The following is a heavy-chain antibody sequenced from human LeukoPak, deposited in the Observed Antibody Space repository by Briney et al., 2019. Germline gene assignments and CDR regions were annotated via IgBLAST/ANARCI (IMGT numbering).Heavy chain of an antibody. CDR1: RGSISTYY. V-gene: IGHV4-59*01. J-gene: IGHJ5*02. CDR3: ARVGRGPVDL. CDR2: IYYDGIP. D-gene: IGHD2-15*01. Sequence: PSETLSLTCTVSRGSISTYYWSWIRKPPGKGMEWIGYIYYDGIPKYHPSLKSRVTISVDTSKNQFSLKLSSVAAADTAVYYCARVGRGPVDLWGQGTLVTVSS.